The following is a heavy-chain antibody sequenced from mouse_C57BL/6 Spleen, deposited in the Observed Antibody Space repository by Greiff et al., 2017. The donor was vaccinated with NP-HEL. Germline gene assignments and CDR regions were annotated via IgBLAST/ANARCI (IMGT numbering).Heavy chain of an antibody. V-gene: IGHV5-15*01. CDR1: GFTFSDYG. CDR2: ISNLAYSL. CDR3: ARPGNEGYHFAY. J-gene: IGHJ3*01. D-gene: IGHD2-3*01. Sequence: EVMLVESGGGLVQPGGSLKLSCAASGFTFSDYGMAWVRQAPRKGPEWVAFISNLAYSLYYADTVTGRFTISRENAKNTLYLEMSSLRSEDTAMYDCARPGNEGYHFAYWGKGTLVTVSA.